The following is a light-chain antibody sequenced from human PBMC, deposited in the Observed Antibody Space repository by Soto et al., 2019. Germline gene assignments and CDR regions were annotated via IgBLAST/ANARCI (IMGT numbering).Light chain of an antibody. CDR3: ETWDSNTPV. CDR1: SGHSSYI. Sequence: QSVLTQSSSASASLGSSVKLTCTLSSGHSSYIIAWHQQQPGKAPRYLMKLEGSGSYNKGSGVPDRSSGSSAGADRYLTISNLQSEDEADYYCETWDSNTPVFGGGTKLTVL. J-gene: IGLJ3*02. V-gene: IGLV4-60*03. CDR2: LEGSGSY.